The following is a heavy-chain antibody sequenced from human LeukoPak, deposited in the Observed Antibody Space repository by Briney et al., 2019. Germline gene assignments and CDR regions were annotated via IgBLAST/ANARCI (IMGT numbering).Heavy chain of an antibody. D-gene: IGHD1-26*01. CDR3: VKDYSGTDGLDL. V-gene: IGHV3-30*02. CDR2: IRHDGSKK. J-gene: IGHJ3*01. Sequence: GGSLRLSCAASGFSFSSYGMHWVRQAPGKGLEGVAFIRHDGSKKYYADSVKGRFTISRDNSKNTLYLQMNSLRSEDTAVYYCVKDYSGTDGLDLWGQGTRVTVS. CDR1: GFSFSSYG.